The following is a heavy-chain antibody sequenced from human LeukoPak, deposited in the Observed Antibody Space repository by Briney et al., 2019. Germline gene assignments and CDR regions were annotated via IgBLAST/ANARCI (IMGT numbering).Heavy chain of an antibody. CDR2: IDYSGNT. V-gene: IGHV4-59*01. D-gene: IGHD6-19*01. J-gene: IGHJ3*02. CDR3: ARGGGYRGAFDI. Sequence: SETLSLTCTVSGDSISSYYWSWIRQPPGKGLEWLGYIDYSGNTHYNPSLESRLTMSVDTSKNQFALKLSSVTAADAAVYYCARGGGYRGAFDIWGQGTMVTVSS. CDR1: GDSISSYY.